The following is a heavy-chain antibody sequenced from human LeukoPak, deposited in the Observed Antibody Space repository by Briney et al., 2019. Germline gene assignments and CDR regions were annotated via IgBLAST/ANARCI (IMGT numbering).Heavy chain of an antibody. J-gene: IGHJ4*02. Sequence: GGSLRLSCAASGFTSSSYGMHWVRQAPGKGLEWVAVIWYDGSNKYYAGSVKGRFTISRDNSKNTLYLQMNSLGAEDTAVYYCARDGDYYGSGSYYAPEVDYWGQGTLVTVSS. CDR2: IWYDGSNK. CDR3: ARDGDYYGSGSYYAPEVDY. V-gene: IGHV3-33*01. CDR1: GFTSSSYG. D-gene: IGHD3-10*01.